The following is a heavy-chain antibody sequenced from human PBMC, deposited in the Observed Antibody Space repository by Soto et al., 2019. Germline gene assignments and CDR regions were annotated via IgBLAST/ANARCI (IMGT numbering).Heavy chain of an antibody. J-gene: IGHJ4*02. CDR2: IIPMFGTA. D-gene: IGHD2-21*01. CDR1: GVTFSSYV. CDR3: AAYATAWQQIVPSVH. Sequence: SVKFSCKSSGVTFSSYVISWARQAPGQGLEWMGGIIPMFGTANYAQSFQGRLTITADEGTNTAYMELSRLTSEDTAIYYCAAYATAWQQIVPSVHWGQGNLVTLS. V-gene: IGHV1-69*13.